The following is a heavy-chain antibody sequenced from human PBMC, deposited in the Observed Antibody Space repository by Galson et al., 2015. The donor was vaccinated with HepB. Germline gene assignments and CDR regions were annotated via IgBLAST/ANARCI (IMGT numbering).Heavy chain of an antibody. Sequence: SVKVSCKASGGTFSSYAISWVRQAPGQGLEWMGGIIPIFGTANYAQKFQGRVTITADKSTSTAYMELSSLRSEDTAVYYCASLRASSGINEKAFDIWGQGTMVTVSS. CDR3: ASLRASSGINEKAFDI. J-gene: IGHJ3*02. D-gene: IGHD6-19*01. CDR2: IIPIFGTA. V-gene: IGHV1-69*06. CDR1: GGTFSSYA.